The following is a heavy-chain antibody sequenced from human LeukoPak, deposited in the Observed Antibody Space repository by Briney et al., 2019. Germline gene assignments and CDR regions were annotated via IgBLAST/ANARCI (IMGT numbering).Heavy chain of an antibody. Sequence: PGGSLRLSCAASGFTFSSYGMSWVRQAPGKGLEWVSAISGSGGSTYYADSVKGRFTISRDNSKNTLYLQMNSLRAEDTAVYYCAKDWLGIAAAGFRLGYYYYMDVWGKGTTVTISS. J-gene: IGHJ6*03. CDR3: AKDWLGIAAAGFRLGYYYYMDV. V-gene: IGHV3-23*01. CDR2: ISGSGGST. D-gene: IGHD6-13*01. CDR1: GFTFSSYG.